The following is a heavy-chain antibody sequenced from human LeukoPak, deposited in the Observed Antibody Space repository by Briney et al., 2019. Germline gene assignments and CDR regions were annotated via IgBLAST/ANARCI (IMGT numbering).Heavy chain of an antibody. CDR2: IYTSGST. V-gene: IGHV4-4*07. Sequence: SETLSLTCTVSGGSISSYYWSWIRQPAGKGLEWIGRIYTSGSTNYNPSLKSRVTMSVDTSKNQFSLKLSSVTAADTAVYYCARSMHITMVRGVIINPSYYFDYWDQGTLVTVSS. J-gene: IGHJ4*02. CDR3: ARSMHITMVRGVIINPSYYFDY. CDR1: GGSISSYY. D-gene: IGHD3-10*01.